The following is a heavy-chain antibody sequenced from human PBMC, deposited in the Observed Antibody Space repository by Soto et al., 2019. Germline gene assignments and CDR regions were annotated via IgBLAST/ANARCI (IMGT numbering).Heavy chain of an antibody. J-gene: IGHJ4*02. Sequence: AVGSLRLSCAASGFTFSSYAMSWVRQAPGKGLEWVSAISGSGGSTYYADSVKGRFTISRDNSKNTLYLQMNSLRAEDTAVYYCAVARVVPAASYDYWGQGTLVNVSS. CDR2: ISGSGGST. V-gene: IGHV3-23*01. D-gene: IGHD2-2*01. CDR3: AVARVVPAASYDY. CDR1: GFTFSSYA.